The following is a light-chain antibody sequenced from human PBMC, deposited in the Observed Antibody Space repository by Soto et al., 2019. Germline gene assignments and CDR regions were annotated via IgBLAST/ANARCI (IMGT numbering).Light chain of an antibody. CDR1: QRVGTS. CDR2: DAA. Sequence: DIVLTQSPATLSLSPGDRATLSCRASQRVGTSLAWYKQQPGQAPRLLIHDAAYRASGIPERFRGSGSGTAFSLSIISLEPDDFAVYYCQHRSSWPRSFGRGTKVEV. V-gene: IGKV3-11*01. J-gene: IGKJ1*01. CDR3: QHRSSWPRS.